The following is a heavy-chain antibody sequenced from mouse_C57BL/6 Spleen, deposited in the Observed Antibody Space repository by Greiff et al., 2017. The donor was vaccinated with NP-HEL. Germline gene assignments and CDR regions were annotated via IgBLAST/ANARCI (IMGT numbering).Heavy chain of an antibody. J-gene: IGHJ4*01. V-gene: IGHV1-4*01. D-gene: IGHD4-1*01. Sequence: SGAELARPGASVKMSCKASGYTFTSYTMHWVKQRPGQGLEWIGYINPSSGYTKYNQKFKDKATLTADKASSTAYMQLSSLTSEDSAVYYCASGNYAMDYWGQGTSVTVSS. CDR2: INPSSGYT. CDR3: ASGNYAMDY. CDR1: GYTFTSYT.